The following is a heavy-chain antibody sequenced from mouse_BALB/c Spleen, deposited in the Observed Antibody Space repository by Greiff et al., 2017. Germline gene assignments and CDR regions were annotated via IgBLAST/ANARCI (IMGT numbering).Heavy chain of an antibody. V-gene: IGHV1S135*01. Sequence: VQLKESGPELGKPGASVKISCKASGYSFTGYNMYWVKQSHRKSLEWIGYIDPYNGGTSYNQKSKGKATLTVDKSSSTAYMHLNSLTSEDSAIYYCARGGYGNPSFDYWGQGTTRTVSS. D-gene: IGHD2-1*01. J-gene: IGHJ2*01. CDR1: GYSFTGYN. CDR2: IDPYNGGT. CDR3: ARGGYGNPSFDY.